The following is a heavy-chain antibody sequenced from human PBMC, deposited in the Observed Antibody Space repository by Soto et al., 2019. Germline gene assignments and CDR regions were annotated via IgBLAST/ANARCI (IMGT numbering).Heavy chain of an antibody. CDR1: GYTFTSYG. J-gene: IGHJ6*02. CDR3: ARLRFLEWLTPYYYGMDV. D-gene: IGHD3-3*01. CDR2: ISAYNGNT. Sequence: ASVKCSLKASGYTFTSYGISWVRQAPGQGLDCMGWISAYNGNTNYAQRLQGRVTMTTDTSTSTAYMELRSLRSDDTAVYYCARLRFLEWLTPYYYGMDVLGQRTTVAVSS. V-gene: IGHV1-18*04.